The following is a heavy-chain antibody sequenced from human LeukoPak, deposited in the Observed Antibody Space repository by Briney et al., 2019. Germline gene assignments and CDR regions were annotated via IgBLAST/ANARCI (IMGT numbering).Heavy chain of an antibody. Sequence: VGSLRLSSAPSGFTFISYAMSWVRQAPGKGLECVSGISVSGDNTYHADSLKGRLTISRDNSKNTLYLQMISLRAEDTAIYYCAKSGGLSGSGRLGVDVWGQETTVTVSS. D-gene: IGHD3-10*01. J-gene: IGHJ6*02. CDR2: ISVSGDNT. CDR1: GFTFISYA. CDR3: AKSGGLSGSGRLGVDV. V-gene: IGHV3-23*01.